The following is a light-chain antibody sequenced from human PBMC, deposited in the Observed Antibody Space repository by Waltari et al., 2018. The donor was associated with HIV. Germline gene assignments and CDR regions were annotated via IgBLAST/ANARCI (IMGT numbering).Light chain of an antibody. CDR2: GQN. J-gene: IGLJ1*01. CDR3: GSLARSGDHRIV. V-gene: IGLV3-19*01. Sequence: SSELTQDPAVYVALGQTVRITCQGDSLRSHYAGWYQQKPGQAPVLVIYGQNNRPSGIPDRFSGSSSGNTASLTITGAQAEDEADYYCGSLARSGDHRIVFGTGTKVTVL. CDR1: SLRSHY.